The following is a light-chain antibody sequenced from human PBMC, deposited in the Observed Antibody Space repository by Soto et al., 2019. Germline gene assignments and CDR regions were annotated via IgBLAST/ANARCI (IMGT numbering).Light chain of an antibody. J-gene: IGKJ1*01. Sequence: IQMTQSPSSLSASVGDRVTITCQASQDISNYLNWYQQKLGKAPKLLIYAASTLQSGVPSRFSGSGSGTEFTLTINSLQPEDFATYYCLQDYTYPWTFGQGTKVDIK. V-gene: IGKV1-6*01. CDR2: AAS. CDR1: QDISNY. CDR3: LQDYTYPWT.